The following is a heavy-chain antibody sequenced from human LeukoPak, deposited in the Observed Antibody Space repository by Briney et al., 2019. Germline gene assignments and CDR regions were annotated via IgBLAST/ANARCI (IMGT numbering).Heavy chain of an antibody. D-gene: IGHD6-19*01. Sequence: PGGSLRLSCAASGFTFSNAWMSWVRQAPGKGLEWVGRIKSKTDGGTTDYAAPVKGRFTISRDDSKNTLYLQMNSLKTEDTAVYYCTTKAPLAVAGADYWGQGTLVTVSS. CDR1: GFTFSNAW. CDR2: IKSKTDGGTT. J-gene: IGHJ4*02. CDR3: TTKAPLAVAGADY. V-gene: IGHV3-15*01.